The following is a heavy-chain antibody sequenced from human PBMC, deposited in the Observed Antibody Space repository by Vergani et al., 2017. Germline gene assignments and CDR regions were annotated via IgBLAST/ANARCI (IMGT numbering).Heavy chain of an antibody. CDR2: IAYDGTQK. J-gene: IGHJ1*01. CDR3: ATKSCCTPGCQIGYFRE. Sequence: QVHLVESGGGVVQPGRSLRLSWVVSGFTSSYYGMHWVRQAPGKGLEWVAVIAYDGTQKYYADSVKGRFTISRDNSKSTLYLQMNSLRTEDTAVYYCATKSCCTPGCQIGYFREWGQGTLVTVSS. D-gene: IGHD1-1*01. V-gene: IGHV3-30*03. CDR1: GFTSSYYG.